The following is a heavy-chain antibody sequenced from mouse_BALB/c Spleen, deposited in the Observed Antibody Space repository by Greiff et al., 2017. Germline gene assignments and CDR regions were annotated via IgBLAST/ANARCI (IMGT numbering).Heavy chain of an antibody. CDR1: GYAFTNYL. CDR3: ARQARYFDV. D-gene: IGHD3-2*02. J-gene: IGHJ1*01. V-gene: IGHV1-54*01. CDR2: INPGSGGT. Sequence: QVQLQQSGAELVRPGTSVKVSCKASGYAFTNYLIEWVKQRPGQGLEWIGVINPGSGGTNYNEKFKGKATLTADKSSSTAYMQLSSQTSDDSAVYFCARQARYFDVWGAGTTVTVSA.